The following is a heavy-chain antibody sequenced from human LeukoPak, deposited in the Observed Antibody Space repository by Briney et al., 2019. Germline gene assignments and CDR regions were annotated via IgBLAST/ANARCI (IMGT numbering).Heavy chain of an antibody. V-gene: IGHV1-2*02. CDR1: GYTFTRYY. CDR3: ARDFGSYYGSGSFLAFDY. CDR2: INPNSGGT. J-gene: IGHJ4*02. Sequence: GASVKVSCKASGYTFTRYYMHWVRQAPGQGLEWMGWINPNSGGTNYAQKFQGRVTMTRDTSISTAYMELSRLRSDDTAVYYCARDFGSYYGSGSFLAFDYWGQGTLVTVSS. D-gene: IGHD3-10*01.